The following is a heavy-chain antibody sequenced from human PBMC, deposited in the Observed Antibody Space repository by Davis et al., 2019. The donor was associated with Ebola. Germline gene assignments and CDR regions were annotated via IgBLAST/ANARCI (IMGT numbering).Heavy chain of an antibody. J-gene: IGHJ6*02. CDR3: TKGGRSYSYPMDV. Sequence: PGGSLRLSCTASEFTIDDYTMHWVRQVPGKGLEWVSLISWDGGSTSYADSVKGRFTISRDNSKSLLHLQMNSLRTEDTALYYCTKGGRSYSYPMDVWGRGTTVIVSS. V-gene: IGHV3-43*01. CDR1: EFTIDDYT. CDR2: ISWDGGST. D-gene: IGHD1-26*01.